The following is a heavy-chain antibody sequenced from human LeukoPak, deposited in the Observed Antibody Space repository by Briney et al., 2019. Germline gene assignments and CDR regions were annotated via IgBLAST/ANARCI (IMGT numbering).Heavy chain of an antibody. CDR2: INSDGSST. D-gene: IGHD6-19*01. CDR1: GFTFSSYW. V-gene: IGHV3-74*01. J-gene: IGHJ4*02. Sequence: PGGSLRLSCAASGFTFSSYWMHWVRQAPGKGLVWVSCINSDGSSTSYADSVKGRFTISRDNAKNTLYLQMNSLRAEDTAVYYCARVSVAGVLIFYFDYWGQGTLVTVSS. CDR3: ARVSVAGVLIFYFDY.